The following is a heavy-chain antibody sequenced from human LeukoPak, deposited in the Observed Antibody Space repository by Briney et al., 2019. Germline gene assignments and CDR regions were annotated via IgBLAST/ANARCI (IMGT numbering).Heavy chain of an antibody. D-gene: IGHD3-10*01. J-gene: IGHJ2*01. Sequence: PSETLSLTCTVSGDSVSSGGYYWRWIRQHPEKGLEWIGYISFSGHTYYNPSLKSRITISEDTSQNHFSLKLSSVTAADTAVYYCTRDRHSTVSGWYFDLWGRGTLVTVSS. CDR2: ISFSGHT. V-gene: IGHV4-31*03. CDR1: GDSVSSGGYY. CDR3: TRDRHSTVSGWYFDL.